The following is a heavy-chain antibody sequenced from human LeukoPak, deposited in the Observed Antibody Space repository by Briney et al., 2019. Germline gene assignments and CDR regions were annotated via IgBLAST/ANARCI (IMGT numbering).Heavy chain of an antibody. Sequence: GGSLRLSCAASGFTLTSDSMNWVRQAPWKGLEWISYISSGATTTYYADSVKGRFTISRDNAKNSLYLQMNSLRVDDTAVYYCAKGTVGAKYWGQGTLVIVSS. CDR3: AKGTVGAKY. D-gene: IGHD1-26*01. V-gene: IGHV3-48*04. J-gene: IGHJ4*02. CDR2: ISSGATTT. CDR1: GFTLTSDS.